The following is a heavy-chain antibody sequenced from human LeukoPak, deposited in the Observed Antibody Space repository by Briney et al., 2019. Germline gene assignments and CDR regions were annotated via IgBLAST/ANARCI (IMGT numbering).Heavy chain of an antibody. J-gene: IGHJ3*02. CDR1: GFTFSRYD. D-gene: IGHD6-19*01. Sequence: PGGSLRLSCAASGFTFSRYDMHWVRQATGNGLEWVSVIGTLGDTYYPGSVKGRFTISRENAKNSLYLQMNSLRAEDTAVYYCARAGPITPHSSGWLKYAFDTWGQGTMVTVSS. CDR3: ARAGPITPHSSGWLKYAFDT. CDR2: IGTLGDT. V-gene: IGHV3-13*04.